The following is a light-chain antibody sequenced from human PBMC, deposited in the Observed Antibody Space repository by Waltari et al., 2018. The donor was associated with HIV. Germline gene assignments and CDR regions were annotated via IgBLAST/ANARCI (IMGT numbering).Light chain of an antibody. CDR3: AAWDDSLNGPL. CDR2: SDN. V-gene: IGLV1-44*01. Sequence: QSVLTQPPSASGTPGQRLTISCSGSSSNIGSNAVNWYQQVPGTAPKLLIYSDNQRPSGVPDRFSGSKSGTSASLAISGLQSEDDANYYCAAWDDSLNGPLFGGGTKLTVL. J-gene: IGLJ3*02. CDR1: SSNIGSNA.